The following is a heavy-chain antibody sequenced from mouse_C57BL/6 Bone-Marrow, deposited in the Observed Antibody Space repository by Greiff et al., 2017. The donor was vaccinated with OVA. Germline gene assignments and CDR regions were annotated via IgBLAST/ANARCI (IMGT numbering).Heavy chain of an antibody. CDR3: ASTTVVWYFDV. CDR2: ISSGSSTI. CDR1: GFTFSDYG. J-gene: IGHJ1*03. Sequence: VQLKQSGGGLVKPGGSLKLSCAASGFTFSDYGMHWVRQAPEKGLEWVAYISSGSSTIYYADTVKGRFTISRDNAKNTLFLQMTSLRSEDTAMYYCASTTVVWYFDVWGTGTTVTVSS. D-gene: IGHD1-1*01. V-gene: IGHV5-17*01.